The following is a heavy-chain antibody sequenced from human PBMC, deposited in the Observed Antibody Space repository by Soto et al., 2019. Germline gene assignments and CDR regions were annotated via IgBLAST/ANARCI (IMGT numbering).Heavy chain of an antibody. D-gene: IGHD2-21*02. Sequence: EPLSLTCTVSGGSVSSGSYYWSWIRQPPGKALEWIGYIYGSGSTDYNPSLKSRVSISGDMSKNQFSLKVSSVTAADTAVYYCARLYGDVNWFDPWGQGTLVTVSS. V-gene: IGHV4-61*01. J-gene: IGHJ5*02. CDR2: IYGSGST. CDR3: ARLYGDVNWFDP. CDR1: GGSVSSGSYY.